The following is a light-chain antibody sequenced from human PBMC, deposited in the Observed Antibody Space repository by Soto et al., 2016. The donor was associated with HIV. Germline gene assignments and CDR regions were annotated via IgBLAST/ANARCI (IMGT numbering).Light chain of an antibody. CDR2: DDS. CDR1: SLRNSY. V-gene: IGLV3-21*02. CDR3: QVWDSGSDPVV. J-gene: IGLJ2*01. Sequence: SSELTQDPAVSVALGQTVRITCQGDSLRNSYANWYHQKPGQAPVLVVYDDSDRPSGIPERFSGSNSGNTATLTISRVDIGDEADYYCQVWDSGSDPVVFGGGTKLTVL.